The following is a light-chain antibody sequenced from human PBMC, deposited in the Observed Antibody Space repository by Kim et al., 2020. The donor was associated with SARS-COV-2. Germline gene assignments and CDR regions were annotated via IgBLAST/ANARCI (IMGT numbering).Light chain of an antibody. V-gene: IGKV3-20*01. J-gene: IGKJ1*01. CDR2: GAS. CDR3: QQYGSSPPWT. CDR1: QSVSSSY. Sequence: PGERATLSCRASQSVSSSYLAWYQQKPGQAPRLLIYGASSRATGIPDRFSGSGSGTDFTLTINRLEPEDFAVYYCQQYGSSPPWTFGQGTKV.